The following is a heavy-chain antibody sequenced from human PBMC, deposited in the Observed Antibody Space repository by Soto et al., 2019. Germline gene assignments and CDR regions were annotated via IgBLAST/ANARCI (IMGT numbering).Heavy chain of an antibody. V-gene: IGHV3-23*01. D-gene: IGHD3-16*01. CDR3: AKFRGPSYSYYSMDV. CDR2: ISGSGRTT. Sequence: EVQLLESGGGLVQPGGSVRLSCAASGFTFGSYAMNWLRQAPGRGLECVSFISGSGRTTYYADSVKGRFTVSRDNSKNTLYLQMNSLRAEHTALYYCAKFRGPSYSYYSMDVWGKGTTVTVSS. J-gene: IGHJ6*03. CDR1: GFTFGSYA.